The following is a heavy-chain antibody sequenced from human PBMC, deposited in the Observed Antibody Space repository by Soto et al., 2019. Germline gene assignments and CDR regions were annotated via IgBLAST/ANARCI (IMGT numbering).Heavy chain of an antibody. J-gene: IGHJ5*02. CDR2: IYESGTI. V-gene: IGHV4-30-2*01. D-gene: IGHD3-10*01. CDR1: GGSIGGTGYS. CDR3: ARAQFYSGSGNYHNLMFDP. Sequence: SETLSLTCAVSGGSIGGTGYSWSWIRQPPGGGLDWIGYIYESGTILYNPSLKTRLTISLNWSDKQFSLTLNSVTAADTAVYYCARAQFYSGSGNYHNLMFDPWGQGTQVTVSS.